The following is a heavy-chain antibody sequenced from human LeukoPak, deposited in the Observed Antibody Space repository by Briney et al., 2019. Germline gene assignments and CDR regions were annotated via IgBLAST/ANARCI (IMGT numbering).Heavy chain of an antibody. CDR2: INPNSGGT. CDR3: ARDRGIYSSGWYDY. V-gene: IGHV1-2*02. D-gene: IGHD6-19*01. J-gene: IGHJ4*02. CDR1: GYTFTGYY. Sequence: ASVKVSCKASGYTFTGYYMHWVRQAPGQGLEWMGWINPNSGGTNYAQKFQGRVTMTRDTSISTACMELSRLRSDDTAVYYCARDRGIYSSGWYDYWGQGTLVTVSS.